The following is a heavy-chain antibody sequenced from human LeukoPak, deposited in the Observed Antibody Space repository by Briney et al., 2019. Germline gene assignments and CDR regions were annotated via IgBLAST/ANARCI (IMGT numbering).Heavy chain of an antibody. CDR2: ISYDGSNK. CDR1: GFTFSSYA. Sequence: PGGSLRLSCAASGFTFSSYAMHWVRQAPGKGLEWVAVISYDGSNKYYADSVKGRFTISRDNSKNTLYLQMNSLRAEDTAVYYCARGVRNYGFYWGQGTLVTVSS. D-gene: IGHD4-11*01. CDR3: ARGVRNYGFY. V-gene: IGHV3-30*01. J-gene: IGHJ4*02.